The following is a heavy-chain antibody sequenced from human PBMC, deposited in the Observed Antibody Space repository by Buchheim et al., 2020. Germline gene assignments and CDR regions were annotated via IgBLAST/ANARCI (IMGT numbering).Heavy chain of an antibody. CDR3: ARDMYYYDSSGYYPFFEY. Sequence: QVQLQESGPGLVKPSETLSLTCTVSGGSISSYYWSWIRQPAGKGLEWIGRIYTSGSTNYNPSLKSRVTMSVATSKNKFSLKLSSVRAADTAVYYCARDMYYYDSSGYYPFFEYWGQGTL. V-gene: IGHV4-4*07. D-gene: IGHD3-22*01. CDR2: IYTSGST. CDR1: GGSISSYY. J-gene: IGHJ4*02.